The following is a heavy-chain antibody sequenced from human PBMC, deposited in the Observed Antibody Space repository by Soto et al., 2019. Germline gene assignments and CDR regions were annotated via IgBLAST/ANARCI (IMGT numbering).Heavy chain of an antibody. CDR3: AKGTIAARPYYYYGMDV. D-gene: IGHD6-6*01. J-gene: IGHJ6*02. CDR1: GFTFSSYW. CDR2: INSDGSST. Sequence: GGSLRLSCAASGFTFSSYWMHWVRQAPGKGLVWVSRINSDGSSTSYADSVKGRFTISRDNAKNSLYLQMNSLRAEDTALYYCAKGTIAARPYYYYGMDVWGQGTTVTVSS. V-gene: IGHV3-74*01.